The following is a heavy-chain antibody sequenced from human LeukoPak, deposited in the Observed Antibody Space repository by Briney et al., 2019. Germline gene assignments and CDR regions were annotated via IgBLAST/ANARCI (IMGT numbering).Heavy chain of an antibody. CDR1: GSSISSNYY. J-gene: IGHJ4*02. V-gene: IGHV4-38-2*02. CDR2: SNRSGST. Sequence: PSETLSLTCTVSGSSISSNYYRGWLRQPPGKGLEFIGSSNRSGSTYYNPSLKSRVTISVDTSKNHFSLKLTSMTAADTAVYYCDVGILRGPDYWGQGTLVTVSS. CDR3: DVGILRGPDY. D-gene: IGHD1-26*01.